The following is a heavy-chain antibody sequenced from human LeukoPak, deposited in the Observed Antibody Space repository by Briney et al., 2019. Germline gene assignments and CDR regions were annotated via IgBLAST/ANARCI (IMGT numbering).Heavy chain of an antibody. Sequence: PGGSLRLSCAASGFTFSDYYMSWIRQAPGKGLEWVSYISSSGSTIYYAVSVKGRFTISRDNAKNSLYLQMNSLRAEDTAVYYCARDVGASAPDAFDIWGQGTMVTVSS. D-gene: IGHD1-26*01. CDR3: ARDVGASAPDAFDI. CDR2: ISSSGSTI. V-gene: IGHV3-11*04. CDR1: GFTFSDYY. J-gene: IGHJ3*02.